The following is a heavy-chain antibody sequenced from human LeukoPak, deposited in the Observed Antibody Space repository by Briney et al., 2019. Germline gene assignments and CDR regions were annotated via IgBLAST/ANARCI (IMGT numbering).Heavy chain of an antibody. CDR3: AADHSSSSGGDY. V-gene: IGHV1-58*01. CDR2: IVVGSGNT. CDR1: GFTFTSSA. D-gene: IGHD6-6*01. Sequence: ASVKVSCKASGFTFTSSAVQWVRQARGQRLEWIGWIVVGSGNTNYAQKFQERVTITRDMSTSTAYMELSSLRSEDTAVYYCAADHSSSSGGDYWGQGTLVTVSS. J-gene: IGHJ4*02.